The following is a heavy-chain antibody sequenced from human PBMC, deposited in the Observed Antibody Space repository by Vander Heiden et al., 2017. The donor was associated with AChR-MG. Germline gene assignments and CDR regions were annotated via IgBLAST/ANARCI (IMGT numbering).Heavy chain of an antibody. D-gene: IGHD3-22*01. CDR3: AKDWGYYDTSGYFFDY. V-gene: IGHV3-30*02. J-gene: IGHJ4*02. CDR2: IRYDGLKK. CDR1: GFTFSYYG. Sequence: QVQLVESGGGVVQRGGSLRLSCAASGFTFSYYGMHWVRQAPGKGLEWVAFIRYDGLKKFSADSVKGRFTISRDNSKNTLYLQLNSLRPEDTAVYYCAKDWGYYDTSGYFFDYWGQGALVTVSS.